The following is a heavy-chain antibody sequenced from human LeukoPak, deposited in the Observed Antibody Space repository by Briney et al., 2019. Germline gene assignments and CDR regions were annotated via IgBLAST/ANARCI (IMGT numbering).Heavy chain of an antibody. CDR1: GYTSTGYY. V-gene: IGHV1-2*02. Sequence: GASVKVSCKTSGYTSTGYYMHWVRQAPGQGPEWMGRIDPNSGGTNYAQKFQVRVTMTRDTSISTVYMELSGLSSDDTAVYYCARVPGPYTTSRFDYWGQGTLVTVSS. J-gene: IGHJ4*02. D-gene: IGHD2-2*02. CDR3: ARVPGPYTTSRFDY. CDR2: IDPNSGGT.